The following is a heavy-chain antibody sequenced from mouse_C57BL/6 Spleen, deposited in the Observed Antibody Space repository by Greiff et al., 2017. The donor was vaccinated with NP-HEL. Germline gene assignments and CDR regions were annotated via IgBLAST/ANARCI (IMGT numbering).Heavy chain of an antibody. D-gene: IGHD1-1*01. V-gene: IGHV14-2*01. CDR2: IDPEDGET. CDR3: ARCALRYYGSSSLVTGYFDV. Sequence: VQLKQSGAELVKPGASVKLSCTASGFNIKDYYMHWVKQRTEQGLEWIGRIDPEDGETKYAPKFPGKATITADTSSNTAYLQLSSLTSEDTAVYYCARCALRYYGSSSLVTGYFDVWGTGTTVAVSS. J-gene: IGHJ1*03. CDR1: GFNIKDYY.